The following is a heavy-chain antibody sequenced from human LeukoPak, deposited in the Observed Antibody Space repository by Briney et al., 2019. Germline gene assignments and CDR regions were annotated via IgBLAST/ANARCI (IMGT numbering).Heavy chain of an antibody. J-gene: IGHJ6*02. CDR2: ISYDGSNK. V-gene: IGHV3-30*18. D-gene: IGHD5-24*01. Sequence: GRSLRLSCAASGFTFSSYGMHWVRQAPGKGLEWVAVISYDGSNKYYADSVKGRFTISRDNSKNTLYLQMNSLRAEDTAVYYCAKGGDGHNLEYHYYGMDVWGQGTTVTVSS. CDR1: GFTFSSYG. CDR3: AKGGDGHNLEYHYYGMDV.